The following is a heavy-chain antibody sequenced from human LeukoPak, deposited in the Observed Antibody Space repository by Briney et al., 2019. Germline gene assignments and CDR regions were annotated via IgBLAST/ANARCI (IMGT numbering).Heavy chain of an antibody. V-gene: IGHV3-23*01. CDR2: ISGSGGST. J-gene: IGHJ4*02. CDR1: GFTFSSYA. CDR3: AKRNPHMVAFGYYFDY. D-gene: IGHD2-21*01. Sequence: GGSLRLSCAASGFTFSSYAMSWVRQAPGKGLEWVSAISGSGGSTYYADSVKGRFTISRDNSKNTLYLQMNSLRAEDTAVYYCAKRNPHMVAFGYYFDYWGQGTLVTVSS.